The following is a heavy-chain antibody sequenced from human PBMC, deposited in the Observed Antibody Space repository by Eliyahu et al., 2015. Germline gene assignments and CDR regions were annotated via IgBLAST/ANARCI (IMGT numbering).Heavy chain of an antibody. CDR2: ISSSSSYI. J-gene: IGHJ6*02. V-gene: IGHV3-21*01. D-gene: IGHD4-23*01. CDR1: GFTFSSYS. Sequence: EVQLVESGGGLVKPGGSLRLSCAASGFTFSSYSMNWVRQAPGKGLEWVSSISSSSSYIYYADSVKGRFTISRDNAKNSLYLQMNSLRAEDTAVYYCARVGGNGRRSNYYGMDVWGQGTTVTVSS. CDR3: ARVGGNGRRSNYYGMDV.